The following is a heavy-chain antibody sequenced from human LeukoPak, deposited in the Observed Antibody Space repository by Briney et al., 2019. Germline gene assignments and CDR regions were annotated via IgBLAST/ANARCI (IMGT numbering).Heavy chain of an antibody. Sequence: GASLRLSCAASGFTFSSYAMSWVRQAPGKGLEWVSAISGSGGSTYYADSVKGRFTISRDDSKNTLYLQMNSLRAEDTAVYYCAKDHKWELRFPYYFDYWGQGTLVTVSS. V-gene: IGHV3-23*01. CDR2: ISGSGGST. D-gene: IGHD1-26*01. J-gene: IGHJ4*02. CDR1: GFTFSSYA. CDR3: AKDHKWELRFPYYFDY.